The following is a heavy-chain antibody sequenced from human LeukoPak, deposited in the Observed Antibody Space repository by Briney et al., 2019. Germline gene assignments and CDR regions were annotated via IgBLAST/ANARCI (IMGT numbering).Heavy chain of an antibody. CDR3: ARSYSSSWIDY. Sequence: SETLSLTCTVSGGSIGTYYWSWIRQPPGKGLEWIGYIYYSGSTNYNPSLKSRVTMSVDTSKNQFSLNLSSVTAADTAVYYCARSYSSSWIDYWGQGTLVTVSS. CDR1: GGSIGTYY. CDR2: IYYSGST. D-gene: IGHD6-13*01. V-gene: IGHV4-59*01. J-gene: IGHJ4*02.